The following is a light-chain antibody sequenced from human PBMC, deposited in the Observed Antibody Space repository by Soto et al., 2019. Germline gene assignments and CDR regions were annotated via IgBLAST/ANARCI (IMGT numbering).Light chain of an antibody. J-gene: IGKJ1*01. CDR2: EAS. CDR1: QRVSTF. CDR3: QQSHNWPRT. Sequence: EILFTHSPFTLSWSPGYRSTLSFRASQRVSTFLAWYQQRPGQAPRLLISEASNRATGIPARFSGSGSGTDFTLTTSSLEPEDFVVYYCQQSHNWPRTFGQGTKVDIK. V-gene: IGKV3-11*01.